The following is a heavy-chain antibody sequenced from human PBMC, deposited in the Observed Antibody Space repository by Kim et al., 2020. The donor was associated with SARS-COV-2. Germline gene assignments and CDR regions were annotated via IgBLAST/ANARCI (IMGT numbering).Heavy chain of an antibody. CDR1: GFTFSTYW. CDR2: IKEDGSEK. Sequence: GGSLRLSCAASGFTFSTYWMSWVRQAPGKGLEWVANIKEDGSEKYYVDSVKGRFTISRDNAKNSLYLQMNSLRAEDTAVYYCARDAGGNYRNSWGQGTLVTVSS. CDR3: ARDAGGNYRNS. V-gene: IGHV3-7*01. J-gene: IGHJ4*02. D-gene: IGHD2-21*02.